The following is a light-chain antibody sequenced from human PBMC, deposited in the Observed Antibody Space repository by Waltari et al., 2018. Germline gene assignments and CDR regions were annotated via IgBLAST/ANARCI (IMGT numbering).Light chain of an antibody. CDR1: QSVGNN. Sequence: EIDMTQSPATLSGSPGERVTLSCRASQSVGNNLPWYQQSPGQAPGLLIYGASTRATDISDRFSGSGSGTDFTLTISALQSEDLAVYYCHQYNHWPTFTFGQGTKLQIE. V-gene: IGKV3-15*01. CDR2: GAS. CDR3: HQYNHWPTFT. J-gene: IGKJ2*01.